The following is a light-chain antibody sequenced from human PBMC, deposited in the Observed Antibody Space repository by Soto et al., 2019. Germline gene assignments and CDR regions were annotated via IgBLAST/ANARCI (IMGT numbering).Light chain of an antibody. J-gene: IGKJ1*01. CDR1: QTISSW. CDR2: KAS. Sequence: DIQMTQSPSTLSGSVGDRVTITCRASQTISSWLAWYQQKPGKAPKLLIHKASTLKSGVPSRFSGSGSVTEFTLTISSLQPDDFATYYCQHYNSYSEAFGQGTKVELK. V-gene: IGKV1-5*03. CDR3: QHYNSYSEA.